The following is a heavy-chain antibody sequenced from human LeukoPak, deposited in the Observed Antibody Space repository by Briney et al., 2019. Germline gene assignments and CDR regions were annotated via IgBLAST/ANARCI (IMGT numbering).Heavy chain of an antibody. CDR2: IIPILGIA. CDR3: ARANYSNYSKGGVSNYYYYGMDV. Sequence: SVEVSCKASGGTFSSYAISWVRQAPGQGLEWMGRIIPILGIANYAQKFQGRVTITADKSTSTAYMELSSLRSEDTAVYYCARANYSNYSKGGVSNYYYYGMDVWGQGTTVTVSS. V-gene: IGHV1-69*04. J-gene: IGHJ6*02. D-gene: IGHD4-11*01. CDR1: GGTFSSYA.